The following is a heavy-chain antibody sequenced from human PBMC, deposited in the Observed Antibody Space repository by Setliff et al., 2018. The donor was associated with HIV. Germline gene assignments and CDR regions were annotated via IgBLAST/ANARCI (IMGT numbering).Heavy chain of an antibody. Sequence: VKVSCKVSGHTLTELSMHWVRQAPGKGLEWMGGFDPEDAETIYAQNFQGRVTMTEDTSTDTAYMELSSLRSEDTAFYYCTTDGSYDILTGPTPGAFDIWGQGTMVTVSS. CDR2: FDPEDAET. CDR3: TTDGSYDILTGPTPGAFDI. CDR1: GHTLTELS. V-gene: IGHV1-24*01. D-gene: IGHD3-9*01. J-gene: IGHJ3*02.